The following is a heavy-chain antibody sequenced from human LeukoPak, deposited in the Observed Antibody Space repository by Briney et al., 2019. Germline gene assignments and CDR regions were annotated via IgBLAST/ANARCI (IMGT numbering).Heavy chain of an antibody. CDR2: ISGSGGST. CDR3: AKVADTTVFYAHPFDY. D-gene: IGHD4-17*01. J-gene: IGHJ4*02. Sequence: GSLSLSCAASGFTFSSYAMSWVRQAPGKGLEWVSAISGSGGSTYYADSVKGRFTISRDNSKNTLYLQMNSLRAEDTAVYYCAKVADTTVFYAHPFDYWGQGTLVTVSS. V-gene: IGHV3-23*01. CDR1: GFTFSSYA.